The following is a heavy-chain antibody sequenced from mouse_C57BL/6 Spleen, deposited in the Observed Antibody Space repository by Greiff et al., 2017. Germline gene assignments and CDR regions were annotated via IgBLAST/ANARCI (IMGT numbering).Heavy chain of an antibody. J-gene: IGHJ4*01. CDR2: ISSGSSTI. D-gene: IGHD5-5*01. CDR3: ARLPYDYAMDY. V-gene: IGHV5-17*01. Sequence: EVNVVESGGGLVKPGGSLKLSCAASGFTFSDYGMHWVRQAPEKGLEWVAYISSGSSTIYYADPVKGRFTISRDNAKNTLFLQMTSLRSEDTAMYYCARLPYDYAMDYWGQGTSVTVSS. CDR1: GFTFSDYG.